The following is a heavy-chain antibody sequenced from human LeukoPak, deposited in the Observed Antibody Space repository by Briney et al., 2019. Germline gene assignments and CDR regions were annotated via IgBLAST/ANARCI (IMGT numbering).Heavy chain of an antibody. CDR2: IYYSGST. D-gene: IGHD2-2*01. CDR3: ARVEVGGWFDP. Sequence: PSETLSLTCTVSGGSISRYYWSWIRQPPGKGLEWIGYIYYSGSTNYNPSLKSRVTISVDTSKNQFSLKLNSVTAADTAVYYCARVEVGGWFDPWSQGALVTVSS. J-gene: IGHJ5*02. V-gene: IGHV4-59*01. CDR1: GGSISRYY.